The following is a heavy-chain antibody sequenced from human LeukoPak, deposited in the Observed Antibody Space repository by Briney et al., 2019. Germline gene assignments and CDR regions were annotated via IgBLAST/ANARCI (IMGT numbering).Heavy chain of an antibody. CDR3: ARSAAAAHFAFDY. CDR1: GGTFSSYA. D-gene: IGHD6-13*01. CDR2: ITPIFGTA. V-gene: IGHV1-69*13. Sequence: SVKVSCKASGGTFSSYAISWVRQAPGQGLEWMGGITPIFGTANYAQKFQGRVTITADESTSTAYMELSSLRSEDTAVYYCARSAAAAHFAFDYWGQGTLVTVSS. J-gene: IGHJ4*02.